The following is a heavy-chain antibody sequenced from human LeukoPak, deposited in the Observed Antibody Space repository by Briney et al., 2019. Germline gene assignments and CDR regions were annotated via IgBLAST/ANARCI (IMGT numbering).Heavy chain of an antibody. V-gene: IGHV4-59*11. CDR1: GGSISSHY. Sequence: SETLSLTCTVSGGSISSHYWSWIRQPPGKGLEWIGYIYYSGSTNYNPSLKSRVTISVDTSKNQFSLKLSSVTAADTAVYYCARVHGFWSGYYRAWFDPWGQGTLVTVSS. D-gene: IGHD3-3*01. CDR2: IYYSGST. CDR3: ARVHGFWSGYYRAWFDP. J-gene: IGHJ5*02.